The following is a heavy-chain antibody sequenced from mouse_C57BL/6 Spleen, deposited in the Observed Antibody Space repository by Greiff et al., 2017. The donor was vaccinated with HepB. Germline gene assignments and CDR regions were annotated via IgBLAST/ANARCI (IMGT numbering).Heavy chain of an antibody. CDR3: AGYGSSWGYAMDY. Sequence: VQLQQSGPVLVKPGASVKMSCKASGYTFTDYYMNWVKQSHGKSLEWIGVINPYNGGTSYNQKFKGKATLTVDKSSSTAYMELNSLTSEDSAVYYCAGYGSSWGYAMDYWGQGTSVTVSS. CDR2: INPYNGGT. D-gene: IGHD1-1*01. CDR1: GYTFTDYY. V-gene: IGHV1-19*01. J-gene: IGHJ4*01.